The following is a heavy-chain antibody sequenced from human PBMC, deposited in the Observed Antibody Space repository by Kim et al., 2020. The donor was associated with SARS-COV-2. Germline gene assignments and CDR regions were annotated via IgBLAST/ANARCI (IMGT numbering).Heavy chain of an antibody. Sequence: GGSLRLSCAASGFTFSSYSMNWVRQAPGKGLEWVSYISSSSSTIYYADSVKGRFTISRDNAENSLYLQMNSLRDEDTAVYYCAREGGCSGGSCYSGNYYYDGMDVWGQGPTVTVSS. J-gene: IGHJ6*02. CDR1: GFTFSSYS. CDR3: AREGGCSGGSCYSGNYYYDGMDV. D-gene: IGHD2-15*01. V-gene: IGHV3-48*02. CDR2: ISSSSSTI.